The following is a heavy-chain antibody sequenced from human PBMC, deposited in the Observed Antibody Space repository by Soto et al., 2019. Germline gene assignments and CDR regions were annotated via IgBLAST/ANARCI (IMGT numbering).Heavy chain of an antibody. Sequence: QVQLVESGGGVVQPGRSLRLSCAASGFTFSSYAMHWVRQAPGKGLEWVAVLSYDGSNKYYAGSLKGRFTISRDNSKNTLYLQMSNLRAEDTAVYYCARDKSPHSSGWHNRHFDYWGQGTLVTVSS. CDR3: ARDKSPHSSGWHNRHFDY. J-gene: IGHJ4*02. D-gene: IGHD6-19*01. CDR1: GFTFSSYA. CDR2: LSYDGSNK. V-gene: IGHV3-30-3*01.